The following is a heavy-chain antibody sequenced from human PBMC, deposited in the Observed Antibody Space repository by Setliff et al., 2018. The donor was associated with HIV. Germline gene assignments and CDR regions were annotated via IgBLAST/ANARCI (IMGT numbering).Heavy chain of an antibody. CDR2: IYFSESP. Sequence: SETLSLTCSVSGDSISNPNYYWGWIRQPPGKGLEWIGSIYFSESPYYNPSLSSRVTISVDTSTNQFSLKLSSVTAADTAVYYCARHTNAALQFSPWGVMDVWGKGTTVTVSS. CDR3: ARHTNAALQFSPWGVMDV. V-gene: IGHV4-39*01. J-gene: IGHJ6*03. CDR1: GDSISNPNYY. D-gene: IGHD3-3*01.